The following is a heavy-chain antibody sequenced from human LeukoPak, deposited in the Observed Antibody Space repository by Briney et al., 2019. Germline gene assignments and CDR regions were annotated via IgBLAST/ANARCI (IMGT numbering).Heavy chain of an antibody. CDR2: ISGSGSDT. V-gene: IGHV3-23*01. D-gene: IGHD2-15*01. J-gene: IGHJ4*02. CDR3: AKKRDSHETLYFFDS. Sequence: GSLRLSCAASGFSFNTYGMTWVRQAPGKGLEWVSAISGSGSDTYYADSVQGRFTISRDNPKNTLSLQMDSLRAEDTAVYYCAKKRDSHETLYFFDSWGQGILVTVSS. CDR1: GFSFNTYG.